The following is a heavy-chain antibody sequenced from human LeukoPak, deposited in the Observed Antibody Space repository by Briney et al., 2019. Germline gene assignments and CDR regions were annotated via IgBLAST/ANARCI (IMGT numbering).Heavy chain of an antibody. D-gene: IGHD2-21*01. CDR3: AKAPVTSCRGAYCYPFDY. Sequence: GGSLRLSCAASGFSLSSYAMSWVRQAPGKGLEWVSAISSTDAGTYHADSVRGRFTISRDSSKNTLYLQMNSLRAEDAAVYYCAKAPVTSCRGAYCYPFDYWGQGTLATVSS. CDR2: ISSTDAGT. CDR1: GFSLSSYA. V-gene: IGHV3-23*01. J-gene: IGHJ4*02.